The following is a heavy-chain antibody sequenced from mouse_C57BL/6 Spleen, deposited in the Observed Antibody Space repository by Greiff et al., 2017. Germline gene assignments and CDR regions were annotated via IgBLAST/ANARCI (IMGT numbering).Heavy chain of an antibody. V-gene: IGHV5-16*01. Sequence: EVQVVESEGGLVQPGSSMKLSCTASGFTFSDYYMAWVRQVPEKGLEWVANINYDGSSTYYLDSLKSRFIISRDNAKNILYLQMSSLKSEDTATYDCAREDYGSSFYWYFDVWGTGTTVTVSS. D-gene: IGHD1-1*01. CDR1: GFTFSDYY. CDR3: AREDYGSSFYWYFDV. J-gene: IGHJ1*03. CDR2: INYDGSST.